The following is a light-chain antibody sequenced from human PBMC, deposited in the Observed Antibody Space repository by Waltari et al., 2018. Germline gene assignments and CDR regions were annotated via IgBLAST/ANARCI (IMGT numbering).Light chain of an antibody. CDR1: QSLLHRNGYND. Sequence: DIVMTQSPLSLAVTPGEPASISCRSSQSLLHRNGYNDLDWYLQKPGQSPQLLIYLGSSRASGVPDRFSGSGSGTDFTLKISRVEAEDVGVYYCMQAQQTHTFGQGTKLEIK. CDR2: LGS. CDR3: MQAQQTHT. J-gene: IGKJ2*01. V-gene: IGKV2-28*01.